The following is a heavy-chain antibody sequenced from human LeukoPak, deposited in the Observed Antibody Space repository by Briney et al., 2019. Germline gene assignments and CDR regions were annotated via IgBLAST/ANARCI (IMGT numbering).Heavy chain of an antibody. Sequence: SQTLSLTCAVSGGSISSGGYSWSWIRQPPGKGLEWIGYIYHSGSTYYNPSLKSRVTISVDRSKNQFSLNLSSVTAADTAVYYCARDGSGFSYGIDYWGQGTLVTVSS. CDR2: IYHSGST. CDR3: ARDGSGFSYGIDY. V-gene: IGHV4-30-2*01. D-gene: IGHD5-18*01. CDR1: GGSISSGGYS. J-gene: IGHJ4*02.